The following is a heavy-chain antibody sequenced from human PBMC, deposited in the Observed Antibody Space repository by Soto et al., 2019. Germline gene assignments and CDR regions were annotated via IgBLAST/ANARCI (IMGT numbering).Heavy chain of an antibody. D-gene: IGHD3-3*01. CDR3: ARKKEPYDFGIVYSRGAGMDV. CDR1: GGSISSGAYH. Sequence: PSETLSLTCTVSGGSISSGAYHWSWIRQHPGKGLEWIGYINNSGSTYYNPSLKSRVTISVDMSRNQFSMKLSSVTAADTAVYYCARKKEPYDFGIVYSRGAGMDVGGKGTTLT. V-gene: IGHV4-31*03. J-gene: IGHJ6*04. CDR2: INNSGST.